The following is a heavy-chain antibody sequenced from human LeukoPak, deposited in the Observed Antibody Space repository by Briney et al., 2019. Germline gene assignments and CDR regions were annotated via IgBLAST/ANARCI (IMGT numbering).Heavy chain of an antibody. J-gene: IGHJ4*02. CDR2: INTKTEKT. V-gene: IGHV7-4-1*01. CDR1: GCSFNKYA. Sequence: ASVKVSCKASGCSFNKYAMNWVRQVPGKGLEWMGWINTKTEKTTYAQAFTGRFVFSLGTSVSTAYLQIDSLQADDTAVYYCARTVTTRLFYFDYWGQGSLVTVSS. CDR3: ARTVTTRLFYFDY. D-gene: IGHD4-11*01.